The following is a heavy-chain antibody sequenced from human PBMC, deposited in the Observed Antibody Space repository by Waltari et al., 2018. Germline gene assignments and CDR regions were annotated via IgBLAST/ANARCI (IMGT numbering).Heavy chain of an antibody. D-gene: IGHD3-16*01. CDR3: ARDEGGGHYYYYYGMDV. V-gene: IGHV3-48*01. CDR1: GFTFSSYS. CDR2: ISSSSSTI. J-gene: IGHJ6*02. Sequence: EVQLVESGGGLVQPGGSLRLSCAASGFTFSSYSMNWVRQAPGKGLEWVSYISSSSSTIYYADSGKGRFTISRDNAKNSLYLQMNSLRAEDTAVYYCARDEGGGHYYYYYGMDVWGQGTTVTVSS.